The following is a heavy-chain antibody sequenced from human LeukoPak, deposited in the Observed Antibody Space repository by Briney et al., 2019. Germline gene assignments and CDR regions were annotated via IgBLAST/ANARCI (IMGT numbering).Heavy chain of an antibody. Sequence: GGSLRLSCAASGFTFDDYAVHWVRQAPGKGLEWVSLISGDGGSTYYADSVKGRFTISRDNSKNSMYLQMNSLRTEDTALYYCAKDIGSSGSDAFDIWGQGTMVTVSS. CDR1: GFTFDDYA. CDR3: AKDIGSSGSDAFDI. V-gene: IGHV3-43*02. D-gene: IGHD6-19*01. J-gene: IGHJ3*02. CDR2: ISGDGGST.